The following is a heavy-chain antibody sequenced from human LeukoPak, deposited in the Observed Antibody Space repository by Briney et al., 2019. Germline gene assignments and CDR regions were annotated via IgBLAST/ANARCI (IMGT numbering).Heavy chain of an antibody. CDR1: GYTFTSYD. V-gene: IGHV1-18*01. CDR2: ISAYNGNT. J-gene: IGHJ4*02. CDR3: AREDYDILTGKYYFDY. Sequence: GASVKVSCKASGYTFTSYDINWVRQATGQGLEWMGWISAYNGNTNYAQKLQGRVTMTTDTSTSTAYMELRSLRSDDTAVYYCAREDYDILTGKYYFDYWGQGTLVTVSS. D-gene: IGHD3-9*01.